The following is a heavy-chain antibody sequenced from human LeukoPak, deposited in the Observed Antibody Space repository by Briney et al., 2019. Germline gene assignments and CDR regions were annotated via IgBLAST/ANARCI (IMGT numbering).Heavy chain of an antibody. V-gene: IGHV3-30*02. D-gene: IGHD3-10*01. CDR3: AKDLTGMVRGEGAFDY. J-gene: IGHJ4*02. CDR2: IWYDGTNK. Sequence: PGGSLRLSCAASGFTFSSYGMHWVRQAPGKGLERVAFIWYDGTNKYYADSVKGRFTISRDNSKNTLYLQMNSLRAEDTAVYYCAKDLTGMVRGEGAFDYWGQGTLVTVSS. CDR1: GFTFSSYG.